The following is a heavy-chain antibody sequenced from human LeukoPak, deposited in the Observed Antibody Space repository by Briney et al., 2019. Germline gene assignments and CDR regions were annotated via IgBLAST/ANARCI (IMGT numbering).Heavy chain of an antibody. V-gene: IGHV3-30*03. D-gene: IGHD5-24*01. J-gene: IGHJ3*02. CDR3: ATRLRDGAFDI. Sequence: QPGGSLRLSCAAYGFTFSSYGMHWVRQAPGKGLEWVAVISYDGSNKYYADSVKGRFTISRDNSKNTLYLQMNSLRAEDTAVYYCATRLRDGAFDIWGQGTMVTVSS. CDR1: GFTFSSYG. CDR2: ISYDGSNK.